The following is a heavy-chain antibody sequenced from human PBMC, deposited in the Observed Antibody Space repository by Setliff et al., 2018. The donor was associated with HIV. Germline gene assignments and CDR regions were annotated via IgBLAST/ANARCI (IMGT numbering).Heavy chain of an antibody. J-gene: IGHJ4*02. CDR3: ATGRLRATSPFDN. D-gene: IGHD1-26*01. CDR2: IWYDGSIE. CDR1: EFTFSSYA. Sequence: PGGSLRLSCAASEFTFSSYAMHWVRQAAGKGLEWVAVIWYDGSIEYYIDSVKGRFTVSRDNSRDTLYLQMNSLRAEDTAVYYCATGRLRATSPFDNWGQGTLVTVSS. V-gene: IGHV3-33*08.